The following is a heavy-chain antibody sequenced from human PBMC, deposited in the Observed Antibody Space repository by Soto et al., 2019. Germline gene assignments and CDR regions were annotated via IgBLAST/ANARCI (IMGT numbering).Heavy chain of an antibody. J-gene: IGHJ4*02. CDR3: AREHSSGWD. D-gene: IGHD6-19*01. CDR2: IWYDGSNK. CDR1: GFTFSSYG. Sequence: QVQLVESGGGVVQPGRSLRLSCAASGFTFSSYGMHWVRQAPGKGLEWVAVIWYDGSNKYYADSVKGRFTISRDNSKNTLYLQMNILRAEDTAVYYCAREHSSGWDWGQVTLVTVSS. V-gene: IGHV3-33*01.